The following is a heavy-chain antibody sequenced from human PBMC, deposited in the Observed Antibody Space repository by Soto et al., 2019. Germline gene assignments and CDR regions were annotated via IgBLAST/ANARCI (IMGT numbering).Heavy chain of an antibody. CDR3: ARLESYSSSWFDYYYGMDV. V-gene: IGHV5-10-1*01. D-gene: IGHD6-13*01. Sequence: GESLKISCKGSGYSFTSYWISWVRQMPGKGLEWMGRIDPSDSYTNYSPSFQGHVTISADKSISTAYLQWSSLKASDTAMYHCARLESYSSSWFDYYYGMDVWGQGTTVTVSS. CDR2: IDPSDSYT. J-gene: IGHJ6*02. CDR1: GYSFTSYW.